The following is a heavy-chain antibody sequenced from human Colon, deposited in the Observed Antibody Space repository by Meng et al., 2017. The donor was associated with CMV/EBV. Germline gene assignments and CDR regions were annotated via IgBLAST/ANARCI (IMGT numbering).Heavy chain of an antibody. Sequence: GGSLRLSCEASGIILSNYKMHWVRQAPGKGLEWVAVISYDGSKTYHGDSVKGRFTISRDNSKNSLYLQMDSLRPADTGVYYCVRAGYGGFIKDAFDLWGQGALVTVSS. CDR1: GIILSNYK. J-gene: IGHJ4*02. CDR2: ISYDGSKT. CDR3: VRAGYGGFIKDAFDL. D-gene: IGHD1-26*01. V-gene: IGHV3-30*03.